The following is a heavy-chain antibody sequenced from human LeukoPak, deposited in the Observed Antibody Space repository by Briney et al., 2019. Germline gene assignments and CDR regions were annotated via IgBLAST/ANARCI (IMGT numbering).Heavy chain of an antibody. CDR2: IWYDGSNK. D-gene: IGHD3-10*01. CDR3: AGVRGAWNAFDI. CDR1: GFTFRSYA. Sequence: GGSLRLSCAVSGFTFRSYAMIWVRQVPGKGLEWAAVIWYDGSNKYYADSVKGRFTISRDNPKNTLYLQMNSLRAEDTAVYYCAGVRGAWNAFDIWGQGTMVTVSS. V-gene: IGHV3-33*08. J-gene: IGHJ3*02.